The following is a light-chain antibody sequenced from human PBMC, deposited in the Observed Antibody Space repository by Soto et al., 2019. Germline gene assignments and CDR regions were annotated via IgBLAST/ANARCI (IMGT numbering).Light chain of an antibody. Sequence: DMEMTQSPSSLSASVGDRVTITCRASQSISNYLNWYQHKPGKVPKLLIYAASSLQSGVPTRFSGSGSGDNFTLTNNSLQPGDFATYYCQQSYGTPLTFGGGTKIEIK. V-gene: IGKV1-39*01. CDR2: AAS. J-gene: IGKJ4*01. CDR3: QQSYGTPLT. CDR1: QSISNY.